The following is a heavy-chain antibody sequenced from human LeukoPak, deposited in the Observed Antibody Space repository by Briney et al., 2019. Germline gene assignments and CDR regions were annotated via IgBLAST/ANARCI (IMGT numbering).Heavy chain of an antibody. CDR2: IYHSGST. J-gene: IGHJ5*02. CDR1: GYSISSGYY. CDR3: ARQAYYYDSSGYLVNWFDP. V-gene: IGHV4-38-2*01. D-gene: IGHD3-22*01. Sequence: PSETLSLTCAVSGYSISSGYYWGWIRQPPGKGLEWIGSIYHSGSTYYNLSLKSRVTISVDTSKNQFSLKLSSVTAADTAVYYCARQAYYYDSSGYLVNWFDPWGQGTLVTVSS.